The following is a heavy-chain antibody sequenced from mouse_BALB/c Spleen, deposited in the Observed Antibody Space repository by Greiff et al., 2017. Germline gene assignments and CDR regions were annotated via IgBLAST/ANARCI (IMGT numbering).Heavy chain of an antibody. V-gene: IGHV5-17*02. CDR2: ISSGSSTI. CDR1: GFTFSSFG. Sequence: VQLKQSGGGLVQPGGSRKLSCAASGFTFSSFGMHWVRQAPEKGLEWVAYISSGSSTIYYADTVKGRFTISRDNPKNTLFLQMTSLRSEDTAMYYCAVGDGSFDYWGQGTTLTVSS. CDR3: AVGDGSFDY. J-gene: IGHJ2*01. D-gene: IGHD4-1*01.